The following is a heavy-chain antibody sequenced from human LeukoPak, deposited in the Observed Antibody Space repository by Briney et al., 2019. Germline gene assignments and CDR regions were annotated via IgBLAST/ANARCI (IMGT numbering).Heavy chain of an antibody. Sequence: GGSLRLSCAASGFSFSNYWMNWVRQAPGKGLEWVANIKQDGSEKHYVDSVKGRFTISRDNAKNSLYLQMNSLRVEDTAVYYCARDGVAAGIYFDYWGQGTLVTVSS. CDR3: ARDGVAAGIYFDY. D-gene: IGHD6-13*01. J-gene: IGHJ4*02. CDR1: GFSFSNYW. CDR2: IKQDGSEK. V-gene: IGHV3-7*01.